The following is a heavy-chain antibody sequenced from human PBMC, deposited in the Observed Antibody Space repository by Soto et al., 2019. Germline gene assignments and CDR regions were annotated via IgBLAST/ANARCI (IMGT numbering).Heavy chain of an antibody. CDR1: DDSINSDKYY. CDR3: ARLEGLATISYYFDF. Sequence: QLQLQASGPGLVKPSETLSLTCSVSDDSINSDKYYWGWIRQPPGKGLEWIGRIYYSGNAYYNPSLQTRVTISLDKSKSQFSLKLNSVTAADSAVYFCARLEGLATISYYFDFWGPGALVTVSS. D-gene: IGHD3-9*01. V-gene: IGHV4-39*01. J-gene: IGHJ4*02. CDR2: IYYSGNA.